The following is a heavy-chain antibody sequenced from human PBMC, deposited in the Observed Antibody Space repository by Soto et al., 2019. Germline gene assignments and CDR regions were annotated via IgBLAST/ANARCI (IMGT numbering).Heavy chain of an antibody. J-gene: IGHJ4*02. CDR2: IGGGGTGT. Sequence: EVQLLQSGGGVVQPGGSLGLSCEVSGFSFNNYAMNWVRLAPGKGLKWVSSIGGGGTGTYSADAVRGRFTISSDKSRNTVYLQMSSLRAEDTAVYYCAKGHYYDNVGNWVANQAFDSWGQGSLVTVSS. D-gene: IGHD3-22*01. CDR1: GFSFNNYA. V-gene: IGHV3-23*01. CDR3: AKGHYYDNVGNWVANQAFDS.